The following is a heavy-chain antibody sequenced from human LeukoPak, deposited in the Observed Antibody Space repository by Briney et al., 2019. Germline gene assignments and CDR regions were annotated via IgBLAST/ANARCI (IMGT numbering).Heavy chain of an antibody. J-gene: IGHJ1*01. D-gene: IGHD3-16*01. CDR2: ITQGGSTI. V-gene: IGHV3-48*03. Sequence: GGSLRLSCEASRFTFSSYDMNWVRQAPGKGLQWISHITQGGSTIYYADSVKGRFTIFRDNAKSSLYLQMDSLRVEDTAIYYCARSRGKYFQRWGQGTLVTVSS. CDR3: ARSRGKYFQR. CDR1: RFTFSSYD.